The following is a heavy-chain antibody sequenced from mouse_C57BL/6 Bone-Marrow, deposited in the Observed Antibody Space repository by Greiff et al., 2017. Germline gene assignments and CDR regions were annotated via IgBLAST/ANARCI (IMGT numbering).Heavy chain of an antibody. V-gene: IGHV5-15*01. D-gene: IGHD1-1*01. J-gene: IGHJ3*01. CDR3: ARQGYYGSPFAY. Sequence: EVKLMESGGGLVQPAGSLKLSCAASGFTFSDYGMAWVRQAPRKGPEWVAFISNLAYSIYYADTVTGRFTISRENAKNTLYLEMSSLRSEDTAMYYCARQGYYGSPFAYWGQGTLVTVSA. CDR1: GFTFSDYG. CDR2: ISNLAYSI.